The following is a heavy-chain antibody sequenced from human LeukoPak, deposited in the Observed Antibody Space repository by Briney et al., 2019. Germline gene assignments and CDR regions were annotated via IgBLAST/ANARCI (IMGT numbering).Heavy chain of an antibody. J-gene: IGHJ3*02. CDR2: INNRGGST. Sequence: QPGGSLRLSSEASRFTFSSYGMSWVRQAPGKGLEWVSGINNRGGSTYYADSVKGRFTISRDNSKNTLYLQMNSLRAEDTAVYYCAKDRLTIDAFDIWGQGTMVTVSS. CDR3: AKDRLTIDAFDI. V-gene: IGHV3-23*01. D-gene: IGHD2-2*01. CDR1: RFTFSSYG.